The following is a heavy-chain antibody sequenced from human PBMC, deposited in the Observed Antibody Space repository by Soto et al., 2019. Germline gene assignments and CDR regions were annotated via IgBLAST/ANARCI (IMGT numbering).Heavy chain of an antibody. D-gene: IGHD6-13*01. CDR1: GYTFTSYD. Sequence: QVQLVQSGAEVKKPGASVKVSCKASGYTFTSYDINRVRQATGHGLEWMGWMNPNSGNTGYEQKFQGRVTMTRNTSISTAYMELSSLRSEATAVYYCARGDIAAAGNCDYWGQGTLVTVSS. CDR3: ARGDIAAAGNCDY. CDR2: MNPNSGNT. V-gene: IGHV1-8*01. J-gene: IGHJ4*02.